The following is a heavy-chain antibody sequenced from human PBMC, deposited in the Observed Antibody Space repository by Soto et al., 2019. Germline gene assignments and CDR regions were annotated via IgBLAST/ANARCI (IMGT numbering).Heavy chain of an antibody. CDR1: GFTFSSYS. CDR3: ARDGRYSSSWYSSYPMDV. J-gene: IGHJ6*01. D-gene: IGHD6-13*01. Sequence: PGGSLRLSCAASGFTFSSYSMNLVRQAPGKGLEWVSSISISSSYIYYADSVKGRFTISRDNAKNSLYLQMNSLRAEDTALYYCARDGRYSSSWYSSYPMDVWGQGTTVTVSS. V-gene: IGHV3-21*01. CDR2: ISISSSYI.